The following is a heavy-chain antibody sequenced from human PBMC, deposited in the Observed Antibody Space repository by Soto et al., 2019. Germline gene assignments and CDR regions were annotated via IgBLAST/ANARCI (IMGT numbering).Heavy chain of an antibody. CDR2: IYSGGST. D-gene: IGHD4-4*01. J-gene: IGHJ1*01. CDR3: ARDRVERSNPKYFHS. V-gene: IGHV3-53*01. CDR1: GFTVSRNY. Sequence: GGSLRLSCAASGFTVSRNYMSCVRQAPGKGLEWVSVIYSGGSTYYADSVKGRFTISRDNSKNTLYLQMNSLRAEDTAVYYCARDRVERSNPKYFHSWGQGPPVTV.